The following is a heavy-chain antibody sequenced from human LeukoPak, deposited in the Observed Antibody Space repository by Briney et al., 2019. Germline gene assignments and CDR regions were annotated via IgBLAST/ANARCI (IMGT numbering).Heavy chain of an antibody. CDR2: INPNTGGT. J-gene: IGHJ4*02. CDR3: ARVDRGVMDY. D-gene: IGHD3-10*01. Sequence: ASVKVSCKASGYTFTGYYMHWVRQAPGQGLEWMGWINPNTGGTNYAQKFQGWVTMTRDTSISTAYMELNRLKSDDTAMYYCARVDRGVMDYWGQGTLVTVSS. V-gene: IGHV1-2*04. CDR1: GYTFTGYY.